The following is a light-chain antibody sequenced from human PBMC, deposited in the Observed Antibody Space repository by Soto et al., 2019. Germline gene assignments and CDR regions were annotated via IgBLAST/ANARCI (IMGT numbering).Light chain of an antibody. CDR1: SSDIGAYDY. CDR2: EVN. Sequence: QSALTQPASLSGSPGQSITISCTGTSSDIGAYDYVSWFQQHPGKAPKLMISEVNNRPSGVSNRFSGSKSGNTAYLTISGLQVEDEAEYSCFSSTTTSNHVFGTGTKVTVL. V-gene: IGLV2-14*01. J-gene: IGLJ1*01. CDR3: FSSTTTSNHV.